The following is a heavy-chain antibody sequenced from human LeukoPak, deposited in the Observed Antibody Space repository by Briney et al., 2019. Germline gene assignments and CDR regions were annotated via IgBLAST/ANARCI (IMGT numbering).Heavy chain of an antibody. CDR3: ARDTMYYYDSSGSPTIDGLDY. CDR2: INPNSGGT. J-gene: IGHJ4*02. D-gene: IGHD3-22*01. CDR1: GYTFTGYY. V-gene: IGHV1-2*02. Sequence: ASVKVSCKASGYTFTGYYMHWVRQAPGQGLEWMGWINPNSGGTNYAQKFQGRVTMTRDTSISTAYMELSRLRSDDTAVYYCARDTMYYYDSSGSPTIDGLDYWGQRTLVTVSS.